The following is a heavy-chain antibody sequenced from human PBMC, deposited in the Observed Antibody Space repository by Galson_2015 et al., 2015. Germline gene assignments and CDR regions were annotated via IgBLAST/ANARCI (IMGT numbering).Heavy chain of an antibody. CDR1: GYTFTSYD. CDR3: ARALADFYDSSGYFFVAFYWFDP. J-gene: IGHJ5*02. CDR2: MNANSGNT. Sequence: SVKVSCKASGYTFTSYDINWVRQATGQGLEWMGWMNANSGNTSYAQKFKGRVTMTRNTSTSTAYMELSSLRSEDTAVYYCARALADFYDSSGYFFVAFYWFDPWGQGTLVTVSS. D-gene: IGHD3-22*01. V-gene: IGHV1-8*01.